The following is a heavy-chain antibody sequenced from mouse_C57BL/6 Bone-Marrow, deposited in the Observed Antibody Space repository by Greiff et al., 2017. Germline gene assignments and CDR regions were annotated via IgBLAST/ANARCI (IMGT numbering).Heavy chain of an antibody. CDR2: IYPRSGNT. V-gene: IGHV1-81*01. Sequence: QVQLQQSGAELARPGASVKLSCKASGYTFTSYGISWVKQRTGQGLEWIGEIYPRSGNTYYNEKFKGKATLTADKSSSTAYMELRSRTSEDSAVYFCVLYDGDCAWFAYWGQGTLVTVSA. CDR1: GYTFTSYG. D-gene: IGHD2-3*01. J-gene: IGHJ3*01. CDR3: VLYDGDCAWFAY.